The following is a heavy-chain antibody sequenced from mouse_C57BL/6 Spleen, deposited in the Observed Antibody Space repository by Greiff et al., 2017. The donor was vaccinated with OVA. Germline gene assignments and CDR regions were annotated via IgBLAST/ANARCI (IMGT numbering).Heavy chain of an antibody. D-gene: IGHD3-2*02. J-gene: IGHJ4*01. CDR3: ARRTDSSDYEYAMGY. CDR2: IYPGDGDT. CDR1: GYAFSSSR. V-gene: IGHV1-82*01. Sequence: QVQLKQSGPELVKPGASVKISCKASGYAFSSSRMNWVKQRPGKGLEWIGRIYPGDGDTNYNGKFKGKATLTAAKSSSTAYMQLSSLTSEDSAVVFCARRTDSSDYEYAMGYWGQGTSVTFSS.